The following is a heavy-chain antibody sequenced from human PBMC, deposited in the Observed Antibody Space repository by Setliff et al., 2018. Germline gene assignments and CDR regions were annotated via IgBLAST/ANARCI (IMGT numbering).Heavy chain of an antibody. CDR3: TRAYSGSHDY. CDR1: GGSISSPNW. D-gene: IGHD1-26*01. V-gene: IGHV4-4*02. J-gene: IGHJ4*02. CDR2: IYHSGTT. Sequence: SETLSLTCTVSGGSISSPNWWNWVRRPPGKGLEWIGEIYHSGTTNYNPSLKSRVTMSVDKSRNQFSLRLTSVTAADTAIYYCTRAYSGSHDYWGQGTLVTVSS.